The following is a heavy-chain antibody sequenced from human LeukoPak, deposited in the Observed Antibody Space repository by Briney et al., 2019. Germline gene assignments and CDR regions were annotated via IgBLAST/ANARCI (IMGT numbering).Heavy chain of an antibody. D-gene: IGHD3-22*01. CDR1: GYTFTSYG. V-gene: IGHV1-18*01. Sequence: ASVKVSCKASGYTFTSYGISWVRQAPGQGLEWMGWISAYNGNTNYAQKLQGRVTMTTDTSTSTAYMELRSLRSDDTAVYYCARDQDYYDSTGMDVWGQGTTVTVSS. J-gene: IGHJ6*02. CDR3: ARDQDYYDSTGMDV. CDR2: ISAYNGNT.